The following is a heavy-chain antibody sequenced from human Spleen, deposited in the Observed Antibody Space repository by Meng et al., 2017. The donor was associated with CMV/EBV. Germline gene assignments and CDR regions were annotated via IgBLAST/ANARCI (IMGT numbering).Heavy chain of an antibody. Sequence: GGSLRLSCAASGFTFSTYWMHWVRQAPGKGLVWVSRISGDGTTTTYADSVRGRFTISRDNAKNTLYLQMDSLRAGDTAVYYCARGGSYPYYFDYWGQGTLVTVSS. CDR2: ISGDGTTT. D-gene: IGHD1-26*01. CDR1: GFTFSTYW. V-gene: IGHV3-74*01. J-gene: IGHJ4*02. CDR3: ARGGSYPYYFDY.